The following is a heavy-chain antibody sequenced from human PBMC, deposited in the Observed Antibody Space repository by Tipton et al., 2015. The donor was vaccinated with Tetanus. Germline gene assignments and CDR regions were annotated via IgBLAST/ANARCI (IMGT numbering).Heavy chain of an antibody. D-gene: IGHD6-19*01. CDR1: GGPFRSYY. V-gene: IGHV4-34*01. Sequence: TLSLTCTVSGGPFRSYYWTWIRQPAGKGLEWIGEINHRGGTMYNPSLKSRVTISGDTSRNQFSLNLTSVTAADTAVYYCASLPKHWLAPRGAPWGQGTLVTVSS. CDR3: ASLPKHWLAPRGAP. CDR2: INHRGGT. J-gene: IGHJ5*02.